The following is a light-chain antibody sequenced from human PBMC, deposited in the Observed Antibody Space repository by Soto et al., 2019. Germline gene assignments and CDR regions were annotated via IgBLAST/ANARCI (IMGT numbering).Light chain of an antibody. J-gene: IGKJ1*01. CDR1: QSVSSY. Sequence: EIVLTQSPATLSLSPGEGATLSCRASQSVSSYLAWYQQKPGQAPRLLIYDASNRATGIPARFSGSGSGTDFPLTISSLEPEEFAVYYCQQRSNWPVTFGLGTKVEV. CDR3: QQRSNWPVT. CDR2: DAS. V-gene: IGKV3-11*01.